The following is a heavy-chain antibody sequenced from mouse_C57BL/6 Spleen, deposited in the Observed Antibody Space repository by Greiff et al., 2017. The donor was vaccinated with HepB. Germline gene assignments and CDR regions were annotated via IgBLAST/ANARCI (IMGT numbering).Heavy chain of an antibody. V-gene: IGHV1-64*01. D-gene: IGHD4-1*01. CDR2: IHPNSGST. CDR1: GYTFTSYW. J-gene: IGHJ3*01. CDR3: AGDLHWERAWFAY. Sequence: QVQLQQPGAELVKPGASVKLSCKASGYTFTSYWMHWVKQRPGQGLEWIGMIHPNSGSTNYNEKFKSKATLTVDKSSSTAYMQLSSLTSEDSAVYYCAGDLHWERAWFAYWGQGTLVTVSA.